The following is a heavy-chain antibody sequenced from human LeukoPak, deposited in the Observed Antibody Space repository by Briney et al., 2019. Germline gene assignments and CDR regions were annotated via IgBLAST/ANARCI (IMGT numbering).Heavy chain of an antibody. CDR3: ASRGGYRFRFTDYYYYYMDV. CDR2: INHSGNT. CDR1: GGSFSGYY. D-gene: IGHD5-12*01. Sequence: SETLSLTCAVYGGSFSGYYWGWIRQPPGKGLEWIGEINHSGNTKYNPSLKSRVTISVDTSKNQFSLKLNSVTAADTAVYYCASRGGYRFRFTDYYYYYMDVWGNGTTVTVSS. J-gene: IGHJ6*03. V-gene: IGHV4-34*01.